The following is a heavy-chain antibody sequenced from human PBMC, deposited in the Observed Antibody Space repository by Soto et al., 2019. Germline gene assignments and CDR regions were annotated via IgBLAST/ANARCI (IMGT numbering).Heavy chain of an antibody. J-gene: IGHJ6*02. CDR1: GFTFSSYG. V-gene: IGHV3-33*01. D-gene: IGHD1-26*01. CDR3: ATTTSPDYYYGMDV. Sequence: ESGGGVVQPGRSLRLSCAASGFTFSSYGMHWVRQAPGKGLEWVAVIWYDGSNKYYADSVKGRFTISRDNSKNTLYLQMNSLRAEDTAVYYCATTTSPDYYYGMDVWGQGTTVTVSS. CDR2: IWYDGSNK.